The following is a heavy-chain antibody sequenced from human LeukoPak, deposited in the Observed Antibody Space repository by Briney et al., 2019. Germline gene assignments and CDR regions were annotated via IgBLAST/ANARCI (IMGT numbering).Heavy chain of an antibody. Sequence: GGSLRLSCAASGFTFSSYWMHWVRQAPGKGLVWVSRINTDGSSTSYADSVKGRFTISRDNAKNTLYLQMNSLRAEDTAVYYCARGPYCSSTSCYFETAFDIWGQGTMVTVSS. CDR1: GFTFSSYW. CDR3: ARGPYCSSTSCYFETAFDI. J-gene: IGHJ3*02. CDR2: INTDGSST. D-gene: IGHD2-2*01. V-gene: IGHV3-74*01.